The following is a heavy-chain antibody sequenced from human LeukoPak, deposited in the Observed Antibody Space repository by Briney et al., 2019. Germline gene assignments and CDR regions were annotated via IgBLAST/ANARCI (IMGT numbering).Heavy chain of an antibody. CDR3: ARHYGP. CDR2: IYDSGST. Sequence: SETLSLTCAVSGGSISSSNWWSWIRQPPGKGLEWIGSIYDSGSTYYNPSLKSRVTISVDTSKNLFSLKLNSVTAADTAVYYCARHYGPWGQGTLVTVSS. D-gene: IGHD3-10*01. J-gene: IGHJ5*02. CDR1: GGSISSSNW. V-gene: IGHV4-39*01.